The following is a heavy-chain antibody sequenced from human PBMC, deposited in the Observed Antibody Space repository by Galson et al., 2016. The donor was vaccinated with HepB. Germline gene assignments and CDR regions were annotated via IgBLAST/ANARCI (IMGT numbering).Heavy chain of an antibody. CDR3: ARRRISTGWSPFDY. CDR1: GFTFTNCA. J-gene: IGHJ4*02. D-gene: IGHD6-19*01. Sequence: SLRLSCAASGFTFTNCAMSWVRRAPGKGLEWVSAISGGGESTYYADSVKGRFTISRDNSKNTLYLQMNSLRAEDTAVYYCARRRISTGWSPFDYWGQGTLVTVSP. V-gene: IGHV3-23*01. CDR2: ISGGGEST.